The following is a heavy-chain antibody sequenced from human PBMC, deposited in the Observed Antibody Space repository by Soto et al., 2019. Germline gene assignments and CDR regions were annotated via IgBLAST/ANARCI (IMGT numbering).Heavy chain of an antibody. Sequence: SETLSLTCTVSAVSISRYYWSWIRQAPGKGLEWVGYIDYRGSTNYNPSLKSRVTKTVDTSKNHFSLRLSSVTSADMAGYHGARASRCYAHYPSYYWGQGTRVNVSP. J-gene: IGHJ4*02. V-gene: IGHV4-59*01. D-gene: IGHD2-2*01. CDR1: AVSISRYY. CDR2: IDYRGST. CDR3: ARASRCYAHYPSYY.